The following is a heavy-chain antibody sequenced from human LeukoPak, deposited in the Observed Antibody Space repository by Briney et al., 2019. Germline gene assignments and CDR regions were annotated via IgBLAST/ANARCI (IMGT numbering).Heavy chain of an antibody. CDR2: ISGSGGST. V-gene: IGHV3-23*01. D-gene: IGHD1-26*01. J-gene: IGHJ3*02. CDR3: AKGGWEKGRAFDI. CDR1: GFTFSSYA. Sequence: PGGSLRLSCAASGFTFSSYAMSWVRQAPGKGLEWVSAISGSGGSTYYADSVKGRFTISGDNSKNTLYLQMNSLRAGDTAVYYCAKGGWEKGRAFDIWGQGTMVTVSS.